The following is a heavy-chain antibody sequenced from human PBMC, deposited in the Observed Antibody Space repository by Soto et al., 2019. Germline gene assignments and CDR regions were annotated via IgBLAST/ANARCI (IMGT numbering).Heavy chain of an antibody. CDR2: ISYSGST. D-gene: IGHD6-13*01. V-gene: IGHV4-39*01. Sequence: SETLSLTCTVSGGSISSDSYYWGWIRQSPEKGLEWIASISYSGSTYYNPTLKSRLIISVDTSKSQFSLKLSSVTAADTAVYYCASSNIAAAGFYYYGMDVWGRGTTVTVSS. CDR3: ASSNIAAAGFYYYGMDV. CDR1: GGSISSDSYY. J-gene: IGHJ6*02.